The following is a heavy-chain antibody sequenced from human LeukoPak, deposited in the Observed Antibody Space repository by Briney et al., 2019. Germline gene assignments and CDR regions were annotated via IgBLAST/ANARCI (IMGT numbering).Heavy chain of an antibody. CDR3: ARRKAEPGIAAAWYFDL. J-gene: IGHJ2*01. D-gene: IGHD6-13*01. Sequence: SVKVSCTASGFTFTSSAMQWVRQARGQRLEWIGGIVVCSGNTNYAQKFQERVTITRDMSTSTAYMELSSLRSEDTAVYYCARRKAEPGIAAAWYFDLWGRGTLVTVSS. CDR1: GFTFTSSA. V-gene: IGHV1-58*02. CDR2: IVVCSGNT.